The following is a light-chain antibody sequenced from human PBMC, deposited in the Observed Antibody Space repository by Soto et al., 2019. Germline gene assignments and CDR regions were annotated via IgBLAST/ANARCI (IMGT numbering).Light chain of an antibody. J-gene: IGKJ5*01. V-gene: IGKV1-39*01. CDR1: QSISSY. CDR3: QQSYSNIIT. Sequence: DIQITQSPSSLSASVGDRVTITCRESQSISSYLNWYQQKPGKAPKLLIYAASSLQSGVPSRFSGSGSGTDFTLTISSLQPEDFATYYCQQSYSNIITFGQGTRLEIK. CDR2: AAS.